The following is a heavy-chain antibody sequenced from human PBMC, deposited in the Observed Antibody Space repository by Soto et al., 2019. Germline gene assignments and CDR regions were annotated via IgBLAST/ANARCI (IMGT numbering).Heavy chain of an antibody. CDR3: ATSFDWYYFDY. CDR1: GFSLTTSGVG. D-gene: IGHD3-9*01. CDR2: IYWDYDK. V-gene: IGHV2-5*02. Sequence: QITMKESGPALVKPTQPLTLTCTFSGFSLTTSGVGEPWIRQPPGKALEWLALIYWDYDKRYSPTLKSRVTIPKATSKNQVVLTTTIIHTVETAASSCATSFDWYYFDYWGQGTLLTVAS. J-gene: IGHJ4*02.